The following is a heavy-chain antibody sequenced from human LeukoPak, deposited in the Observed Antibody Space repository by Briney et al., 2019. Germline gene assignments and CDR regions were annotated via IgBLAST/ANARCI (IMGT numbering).Heavy chain of an antibody. V-gene: IGHV1-3*01. J-gene: IGHJ4*02. CDR1: GYTFTSYA. CDR3: ARGNYYGSGIYFDY. CDR2: LNAGNGDK. Sequence: ASVKVSCKASGYTFTSYAMHWVRQAPGQRLEWMGWLNAGNGDKKYSQKFQGRVTITRDTSASTAYMELSSLRSEDTAVYYCARGNYYGSGIYFDYWGQGTLVTVSS. D-gene: IGHD3-10*01.